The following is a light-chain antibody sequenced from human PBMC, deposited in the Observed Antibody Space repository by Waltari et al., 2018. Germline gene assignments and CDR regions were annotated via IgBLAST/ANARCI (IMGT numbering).Light chain of an antibody. CDR2: WAS. CDR1: QTLFYSANSKTY. J-gene: IGKJ5*01. V-gene: IGKV4-1*01. CDR3: QQYYSSIT. Sequence: DIVLTQSPDSLSVSLGARATINCKSSQTLFYSANSKTYLGWFQQKPGHPPKLLLYWASTRASGVPDRFSGSGSETDFTLTISSLQADDVAVYYCQQYYSSITFGQGTRLEIK.